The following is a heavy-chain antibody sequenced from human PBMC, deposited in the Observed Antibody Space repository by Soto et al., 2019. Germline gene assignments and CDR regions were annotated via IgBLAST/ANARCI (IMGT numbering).Heavy chain of an antibody. V-gene: IGHV3-21*01. J-gene: IGHJ4*02. CDR3: LNGDYY. CDR2: INRDSTVI. D-gene: IGHD3-16*01. CDR1: GFHIRSYC. Sequence: GGSKRLSCTASGFHIRSYCMHWVRQSPGKGLEWVSSINRDSTVIYYADSVKGRFTISRDNARNSLSLQMNSLRAEDTAVYYCLNGDYYVGPGTLVTVS.